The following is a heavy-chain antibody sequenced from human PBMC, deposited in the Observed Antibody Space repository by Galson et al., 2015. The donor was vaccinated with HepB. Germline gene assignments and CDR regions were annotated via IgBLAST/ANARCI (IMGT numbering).Heavy chain of an antibody. D-gene: IGHD3-3*01. CDR2: ISYDGNKK. Sequence: SLRLSCAASGLTFSSYGMHWVRQAPGKGLEWVAVISYDGNKKYYVDSVKGRFNISRDNSKNTLFLQINSLRAEDTAVYYCAKDWERWSGYYHMDVWGKGTTVIVSS. CDR3: AKDWERWSGYYHMDV. CDR1: GLTFSSYG. J-gene: IGHJ6*03. V-gene: IGHV3-30*18.